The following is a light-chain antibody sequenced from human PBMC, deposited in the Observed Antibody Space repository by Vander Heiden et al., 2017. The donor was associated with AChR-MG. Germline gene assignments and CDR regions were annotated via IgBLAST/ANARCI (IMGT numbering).Light chain of an antibody. Sequence: HSVLPPPPSASAPPGPRVTLSPSGRSSTIGTYPVIGYQQVPGTAPKLLIYSNTQRPSGVPDRFSGAKSGTAASLAISGRQSEDEADYYCAAWDDSLSGWVFGGGTKLAVL. V-gene: IGLV1-44*01. CDR2: SNT. CDR1: SSTIGTYP. CDR3: AAWDDSLSGWV. J-gene: IGLJ3*02.